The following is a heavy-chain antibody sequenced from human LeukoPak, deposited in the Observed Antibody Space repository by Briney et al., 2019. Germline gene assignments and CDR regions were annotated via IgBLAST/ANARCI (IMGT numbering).Heavy chain of an antibody. D-gene: IGHD3-9*01. CDR3: TTDRRYFDWLLGDI. V-gene: IGHV3-15*01. J-gene: IGHJ3*02. CDR1: GFTFSNAW. Sequence: GGSLRLSCAASGFTFSNAWMSWVRQAPGKGLEWVGRIKSKTDGGTTDYAAPVKGRFTISRDDSKNTLYLQMNSLKTEDTAVYYCTTDRRYFDWLLGDIWGQGTMVTVSS. CDR2: IKSKTDGGTT.